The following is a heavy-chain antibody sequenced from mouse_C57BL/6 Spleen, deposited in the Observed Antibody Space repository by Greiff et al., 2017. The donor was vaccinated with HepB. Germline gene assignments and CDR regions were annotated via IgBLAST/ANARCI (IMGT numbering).Heavy chain of an antibody. CDR1: GYTFTSYW. D-gene: IGHD1-1*01. Sequence: QVQQPGAELVKPGASVKMSCKASGYTFTSYWITWVKQRPGQGLEWIGDIYPGSGSTNYNEKFKSKATLTVDTSSSTAYMQLSSLTSEDSAVYYCARSHSYYGSSPGRFAYWGQGTLVTVSA. J-gene: IGHJ3*01. CDR2: IYPGSGST. CDR3: ARSHSYYGSSPGRFAY. V-gene: IGHV1-55*01.